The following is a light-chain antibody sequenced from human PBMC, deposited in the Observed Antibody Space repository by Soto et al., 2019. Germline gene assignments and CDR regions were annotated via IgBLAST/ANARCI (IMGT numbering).Light chain of an antibody. Sequence: SVLTQPPSASGSPGQSVAISCTGTSSDVGGYNYVSWYQQHPGKAPKLMIYEVNKRPSGVPDRFSGSKSGNTASLTVPGLQAEDEADYYCSSYAGSSNVFGTGTKVTAL. CDR1: SSDVGGYNY. CDR3: SSYAGSSNV. V-gene: IGLV2-8*01. CDR2: EVN. J-gene: IGLJ1*01.